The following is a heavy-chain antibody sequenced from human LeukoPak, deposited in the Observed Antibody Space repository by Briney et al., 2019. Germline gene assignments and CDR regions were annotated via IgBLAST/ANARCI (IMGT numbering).Heavy chain of an antibody. V-gene: IGHV3-11*01. D-gene: IGHD1-26*01. Sequence: GGSLRLSCAASGFTFSDYYMSWIRQAPGKGLEWVSYISSSGSTIYYADSVKGRFTISRDNAKNSLYLQMNSLRAEDTAVCYCAREDSGSYLYYFDYWGQGTLVTVSS. CDR2: ISSSGSTI. CDR1: GFTFSDYY. J-gene: IGHJ4*02. CDR3: AREDSGSYLYYFDY.